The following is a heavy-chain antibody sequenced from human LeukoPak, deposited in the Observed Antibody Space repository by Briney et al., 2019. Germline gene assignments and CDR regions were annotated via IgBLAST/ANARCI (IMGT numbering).Heavy chain of an antibody. CDR3: ARDPVLGYGSGSYEDY. D-gene: IGHD3-10*01. Sequence: PPASVKVSCKASGYTFIRYDINWVRQATGQGLEWMGWMNPNSGNTGYAQKFQGRVTITADKSTSTAYMELSSLRSEDTAVYYCARDPVLGYGSGSYEDYWGQGTLVTVSS. CDR1: GYTFIRYD. V-gene: IGHV1-8*03. CDR2: MNPNSGNT. J-gene: IGHJ4*02.